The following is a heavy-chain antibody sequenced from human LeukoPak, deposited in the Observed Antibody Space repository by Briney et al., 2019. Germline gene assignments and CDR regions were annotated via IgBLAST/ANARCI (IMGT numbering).Heavy chain of an antibody. CDR1: GVTLSSYA. V-gene: IGHV1-69*13. Sequence: VASVKVSCEASGVTLSSYAISWGRQSPGHGLEWMGGFIPIFGTANHAQKFQGRVTITAEESTRTAYMEVSSLSSADTAVYYCARGPRGSSSPFFYYYYMDVWGKGTTVTVSS. CDR3: ARGPRGSSSPFFYYYYMDV. CDR2: FIPIFGTA. J-gene: IGHJ6*03. D-gene: IGHD6-6*01.